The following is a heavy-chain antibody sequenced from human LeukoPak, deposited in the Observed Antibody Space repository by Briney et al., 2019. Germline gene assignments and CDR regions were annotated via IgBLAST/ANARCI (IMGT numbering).Heavy chain of an antibody. CDR1: GFTFSSYA. J-gene: IGHJ4*02. CDR3: ASDAREDIVVVPAAS. D-gene: IGHD2-2*01. V-gene: IGHV3-30*04. Sequence: PGGSLRLSCAASGFTFSSYAIHWVRQAPGKGLEWVAVISYDGSNKYYADSVKGRFTISRDNSKNTLYLQMNSLRAEDTAVYYCASDAREDIVVVPAASWGQGTLVTVSS. CDR2: ISYDGSNK.